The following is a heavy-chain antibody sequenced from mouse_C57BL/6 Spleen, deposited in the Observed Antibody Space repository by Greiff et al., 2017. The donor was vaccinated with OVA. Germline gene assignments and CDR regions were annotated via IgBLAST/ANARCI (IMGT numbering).Heavy chain of an antibody. CDR3: ARSGSNYAMDY. CDR2: IYPGDGDT. V-gene: IGHV1-80*01. Sequence: QVQLQQSGAELVKPGASVKISCKASGYAFSSYWMNWVKQRPGKGLEWIGQIYPGDGDTNYNGKFKGQATLTADKSSSTAYMQLSSLTSEDSAVYFCARSGSNYAMDYWGQGTSVTVSS. D-gene: IGHD3-1*01. CDR1: GYAFSSYW. J-gene: IGHJ4*01.